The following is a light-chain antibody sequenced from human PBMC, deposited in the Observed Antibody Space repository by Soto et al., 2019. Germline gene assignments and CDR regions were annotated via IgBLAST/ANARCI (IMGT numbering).Light chain of an antibody. J-gene: IGKJ2*01. CDR3: QQYESDYSI. Sequence: DIQMTQSPSTLSASVGDRVTITCRASQSINNWLAWYQQKPGKAPKLLLYEASSLLSGVPSRFSGSGSGTEFTLTISSLQPDDFADYYCQQYESDYSIFGQVTKLDI. CDR1: QSINNW. CDR2: EAS. V-gene: IGKV1-5*03.